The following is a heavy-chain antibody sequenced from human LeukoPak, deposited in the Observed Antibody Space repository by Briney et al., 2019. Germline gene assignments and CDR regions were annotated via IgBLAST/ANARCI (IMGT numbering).Heavy chain of an antibody. CDR1: GGSVSSYY. V-gene: IGHV4-4*07. J-gene: IGHJ5*02. Sequence: SETLSLTCTVSGGSVSSYYWNWIRQPGGKELEWIGRIYRSGSTYYNPSLKSQVTMSVDTSKNQFSLKLSSVTAADTAVYYWARGGYYGSGNDFRFDPWGQGTLVTVSS. CDR2: IYRSGST. D-gene: IGHD3-10*01. CDR3: ARGGYYGSGNDFRFDP.